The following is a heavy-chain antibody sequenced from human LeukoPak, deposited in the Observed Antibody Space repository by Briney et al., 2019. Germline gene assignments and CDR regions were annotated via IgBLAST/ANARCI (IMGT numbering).Heavy chain of an antibody. D-gene: IGHD5-24*01. CDR2: IYYSGST. CDR1: GGSISSSSYY. V-gene: IGHV4-39*07. CDR3: ARDLGRWLQFGFDY. Sequence: PSETLSLTCTVSGGSISSSSYYWGWIRQPPGKGLEWIGSIYYSGSTYYNPSLKSRVTISVDTSKNQFSLKLSSVTAADTAVYYCARDLGRWLQFGFDYWGQGTLVTVSS. J-gene: IGHJ4*02.